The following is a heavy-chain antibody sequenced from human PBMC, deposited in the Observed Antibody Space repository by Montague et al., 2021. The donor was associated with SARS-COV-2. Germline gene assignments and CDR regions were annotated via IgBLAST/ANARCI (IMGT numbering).Heavy chain of an antibody. V-gene: IGHV3-48*03. Sequence: SLRLSCAASGFTFSSYEMNWVRQAPGKGLEWVSYISSSGSTIYYADSVKGRFTISRDNAKNSLYLQMNSLRAEDMAVYYCARDLYYDSKGFDIWGQGTMVTVSS. CDR3: ARDLYYDSKGFDI. J-gene: IGHJ3*02. D-gene: IGHD3-22*01. CDR1: GFTFSSYE. CDR2: ISSSGSTI.